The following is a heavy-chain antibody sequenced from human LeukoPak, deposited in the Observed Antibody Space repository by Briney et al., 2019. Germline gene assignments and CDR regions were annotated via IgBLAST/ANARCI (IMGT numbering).Heavy chain of an antibody. CDR2: ISSSSSTI. CDR3: ARDDIYGDYSDY. V-gene: IGHV3-11*04. Sequence: PGGSLRLSCAASEFSVSHNYMSWVRQAPGKGLEWVSYISSSSSTIYYADSVKGRFTISRDNAKNSLYLQMNSLRAEDTAVYYCARDDIYGDYSDYWGQGTLVTVSS. J-gene: IGHJ4*02. D-gene: IGHD4-17*01. CDR1: EFSVSHNY.